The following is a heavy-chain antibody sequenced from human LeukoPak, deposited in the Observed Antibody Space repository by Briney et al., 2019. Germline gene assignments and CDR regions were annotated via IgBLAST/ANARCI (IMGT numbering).Heavy chain of an antibody. CDR2: ISGSGGST. V-gene: IGHV3-23*01. Sequence: GGSPRLSCAASGFTFSSYAMSWVRQAPGKGLEWVSAISGSGGSTYYADSVKGRFTISRDNSKNTLYLQMNSLRAEDTAVYYCAKDLGVVTAIRGADYWGQGTLVTVSS. CDR1: GFTFSSYA. CDR3: AKDLGVVTAIRGADY. D-gene: IGHD2-21*02. J-gene: IGHJ4*02.